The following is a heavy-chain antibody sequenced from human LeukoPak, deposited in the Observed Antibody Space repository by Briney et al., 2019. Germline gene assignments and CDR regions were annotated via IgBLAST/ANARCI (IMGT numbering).Heavy chain of an antibody. CDR1: GFTFSSSA. Sequence: GGSLRLSYAASGFTFSSSAMSWVRQVPGKGLEWVANIKQDGSEKYYVDSVKGRFTSSRDNAKNSLYLQMNSLRAEDTAVYYCARVQRWERTIDYWGQGTLVTVSS. J-gene: IGHJ4*02. CDR3: ARVQRWERTIDY. V-gene: IGHV3-7*03. CDR2: IKQDGSEK. D-gene: IGHD1-26*01.